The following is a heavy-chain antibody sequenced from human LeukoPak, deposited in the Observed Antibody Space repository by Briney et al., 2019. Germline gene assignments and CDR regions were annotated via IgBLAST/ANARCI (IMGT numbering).Heavy chain of an antibody. CDR3: TTADSSGWYYFDY. D-gene: IGHD6-19*01. V-gene: IGHV3-15*01. Sequence: GGYLRLSCAASGFTFSNAWMSWVRQAPGKGLEWVGRIKSKTDGGTTDYAAPVKGRFTISRDDSKNTLYLQMNSLKTEDTAVYYCTTADSSGWYYFDYWGQGTLVTVSS. CDR2: IKSKTDGGTT. J-gene: IGHJ4*02. CDR1: GFTFSNAW.